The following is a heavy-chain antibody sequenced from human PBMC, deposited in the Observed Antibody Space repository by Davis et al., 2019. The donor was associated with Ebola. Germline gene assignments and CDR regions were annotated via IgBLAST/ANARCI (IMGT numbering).Heavy chain of an antibody. D-gene: IGHD4-11*01. CDR2: IRSKANSYAT. CDR3: AKGTTVSPLFDY. V-gene: IGHV3-73*01. J-gene: IGHJ4*02. Sequence: PGGSLRLSCAASGFTFSGSAMHWVRQASGKGLEWVGRIRSKANSYATAYAASVKGRFTISRDDSKNTAYLQMNSLKTEDTAVYYCAKGTTVSPLFDYWGQGTLVTVSS. CDR1: GFTFSGSA.